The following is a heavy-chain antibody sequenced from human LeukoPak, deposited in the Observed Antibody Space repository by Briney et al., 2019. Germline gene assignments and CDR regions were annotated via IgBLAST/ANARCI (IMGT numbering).Heavy chain of an antibody. CDR2: IYYSGST. CDR3: ARDRNYGSLNWFDP. J-gene: IGHJ5*02. V-gene: IGHV4-59*01. Sequence: SETLSLTCTVSGGSISSYYWSWIRQPPGKGLEWIGYIYYSGSTNYNPSLKSRVTISVDTSKNQFSLKLSSVTAADTAVYYCARDRNYGSLNWFDPWGQGTLVTVSS. CDR1: GGSISSYY. D-gene: IGHD4-17*01.